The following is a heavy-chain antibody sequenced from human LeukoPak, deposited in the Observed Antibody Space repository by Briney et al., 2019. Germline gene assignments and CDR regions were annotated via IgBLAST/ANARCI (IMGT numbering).Heavy chain of an antibody. D-gene: IGHD3-10*02. CDR1: GFTFSSYE. J-gene: IGHJ6*04. Sequence: GGSLRLSCAASGFTFSSYELNWVRQAPGKGLEWVSYISDTGSTIYYADSVEGRFTISRDNAKNSLYLQMNSLRAEDTAVYYCAELGITMIGGVWGKGTTVTISS. CDR3: AELGITMIGGV. CDR2: ISDTGSTI. V-gene: IGHV3-48*03.